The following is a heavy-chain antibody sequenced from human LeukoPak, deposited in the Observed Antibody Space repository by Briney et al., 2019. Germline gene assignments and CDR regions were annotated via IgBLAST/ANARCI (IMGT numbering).Heavy chain of an antibody. CDR2: ISGDGGST. Sequence: PGGSLRLSCAASGFTFDDYAMHWVRQAPGKGLEWVSLISGDGGSTYYADSVKGRFTISRDNSKNSLYLQMNSLRTEDTALYYCARDPTPYDFWSGNYMDVWGKGTTVTVSS. V-gene: IGHV3-43*02. D-gene: IGHD3-3*01. CDR3: ARDPTPYDFWSGNYMDV. J-gene: IGHJ6*03. CDR1: GFTFDDYA.